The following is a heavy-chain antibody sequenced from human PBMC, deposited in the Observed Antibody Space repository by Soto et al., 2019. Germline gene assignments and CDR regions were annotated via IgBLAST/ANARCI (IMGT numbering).Heavy chain of an antibody. V-gene: IGHV3-30*18. D-gene: IGHD2-15*01. CDR3: AKGPGDIVYGMDV. J-gene: IGHJ6*02. CDR2: ISYDGSNK. Sequence: QVQLVESGGGVVQPGRSLRLSCAASGFTLSSYGIHWVRQAPGKGLEWVAVISYDGSNKYYADSVKGRFTISRDNSKNTLYLQMNSLRAEDTAVYYCAKGPGDIVYGMDVWGQGTTVTVSS. CDR1: GFTLSSYG.